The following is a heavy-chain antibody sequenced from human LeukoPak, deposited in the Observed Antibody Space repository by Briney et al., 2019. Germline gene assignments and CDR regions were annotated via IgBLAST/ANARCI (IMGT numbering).Heavy chain of an antibody. J-gene: IGHJ3*02. CDR3: ARERRGYPNAFDI. D-gene: IGHD5-18*01. Sequence: SETLSLTCTVSGGSISSSSYYWGWIRQPPGKGLEWIGSIYYSGSTYYNPSLKSRVTMSVDTSKNQFSLKLSSVTAADTAVYHCARERRGYPNAFDIWGQGTMVTVSS. V-gene: IGHV4-39*07. CDR2: IYYSGST. CDR1: GGSISSSSYY.